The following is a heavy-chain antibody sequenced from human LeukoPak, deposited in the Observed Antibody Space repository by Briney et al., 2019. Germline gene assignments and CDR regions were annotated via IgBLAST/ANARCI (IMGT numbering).Heavy chain of an antibody. CDR3: ARHGSSAYYNFVY. CDR2: IDPGDSDT. D-gene: IGHD3-22*01. V-gene: IGHV5-51*01. J-gene: IGHJ4*02. Sequence: GESLKISCKGSGYSFTSYWIGWVRQMPGKGLEWMGLIDPGDSDTRYSPSFQGQVTISADRSINTAYLQWSSLKASDTAMYYCARHGSSAYYNFVYWGQGTLVTVSS. CDR1: GYSFTSYW.